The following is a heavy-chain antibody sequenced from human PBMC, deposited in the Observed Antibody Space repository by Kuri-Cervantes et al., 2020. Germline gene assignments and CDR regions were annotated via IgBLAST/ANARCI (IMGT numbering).Heavy chain of an antibody. Sequence: GGTLRLSCAASGFSFSSYSMNWVRQAPGKGLEWVSSISGSSSYIYYADSVKGRFTISRDNARNSLYLQMNSLRAEDTAVYYCARDGAHSIWGQGTMVTVSS. V-gene: IGHV3-21*01. CDR1: GFSFSSYS. J-gene: IGHJ3*02. D-gene: IGHD4/OR15-4a*01. CDR3: ARDGAHSI. CDR2: ISGSSSYI.